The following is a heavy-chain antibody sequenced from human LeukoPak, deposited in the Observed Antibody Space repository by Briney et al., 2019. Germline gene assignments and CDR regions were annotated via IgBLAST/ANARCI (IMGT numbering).Heavy chain of an antibody. Sequence: ASVKVSCKASGYTFTSYDISWVRQAPGHGLEWMGWISAYNGNTNYAQKFQGRVTMTTDTSTSTAYMELRSLRSDDTAVYYCARRTRSFPDAFDIWGQGTMVTVSS. CDR1: GYTFTSYD. CDR3: ARRTRSFPDAFDI. V-gene: IGHV1-18*01. D-gene: IGHD2-15*01. J-gene: IGHJ3*02. CDR2: ISAYNGNT.